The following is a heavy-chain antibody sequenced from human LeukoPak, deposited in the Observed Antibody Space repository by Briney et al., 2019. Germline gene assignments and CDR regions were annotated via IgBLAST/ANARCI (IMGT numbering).Heavy chain of an antibody. CDR2: MSAYNGKT. CDR1: GYSFTSYG. D-gene: IGHD5-24*01. CDR3: ARDPDGPRWFDP. V-gene: IGHV1-18*01. Sequence: ASVKVSCKASGYSFTSYGFNWVRKAPGQGLKWMGWMSAYNGKTNYAHSLQGRVTVTADTSTSTAYMELRSLRSEDTAVYYCARDPDGPRWFDPWGQGTLVTVSS. J-gene: IGHJ5*02.